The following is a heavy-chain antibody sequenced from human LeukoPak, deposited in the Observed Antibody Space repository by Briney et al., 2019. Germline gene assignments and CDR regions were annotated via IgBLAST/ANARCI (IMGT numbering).Heavy chain of an antibody. J-gene: IGHJ4*02. V-gene: IGHV5-51*01. CDR3: ARATGDDGYFDY. CDR1: GYSFFNYW. CDR2: LYPGDSET. Sequence: GESLKISCKGSGYSFFNYWIGWVRQMPGKGLEWMGILYPGDSETRYSPSFQGQVTISVDKSISTAFLQWSSLKASDTAIYYCARATGDDGYFDYWGQGTLVTVSS.